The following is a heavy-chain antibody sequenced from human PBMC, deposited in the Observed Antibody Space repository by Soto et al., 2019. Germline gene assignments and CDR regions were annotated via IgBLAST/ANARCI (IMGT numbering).Heavy chain of an antibody. Sequence: SETLSLTCAVSGGSFSDNYWSWIRQSPGKGLEWLGEISQSRGTNYNLSLKSRVTLSVDKSKKQISLKLTSMTAADTAVYFCGIASAITHEVLFWGQGTVVTVSS. CDR1: GGSFSDNY. CDR2: ISQSRGT. J-gene: IGHJ3*01. V-gene: IGHV4-34*03. CDR3: GIASAITHEVLF. D-gene: IGHD3-10*01.